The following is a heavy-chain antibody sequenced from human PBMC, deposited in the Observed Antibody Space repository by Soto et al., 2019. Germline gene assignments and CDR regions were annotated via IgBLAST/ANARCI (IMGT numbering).Heavy chain of an antibody. V-gene: IGHV3-30-3*01. J-gene: IGHJ4*02. CDR3: ARFCISTSCYASFDY. CDR1: GFTFSSYA. D-gene: IGHD2-2*01. CDR2: ISYDGSNK. Sequence: LRLSCAASGFTFSSYAMHWVRQAPGKGLEWVAVISYDGSNKYYADSVKGRFTISRDNSKNTLYLQMNSLRAEDTAVYYCARFCISTSCYASFDYWGQGTLVTVSS.